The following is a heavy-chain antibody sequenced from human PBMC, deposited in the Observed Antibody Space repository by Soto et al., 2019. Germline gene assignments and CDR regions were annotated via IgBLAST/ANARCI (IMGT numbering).Heavy chain of an antibody. J-gene: IGHJ6*02. D-gene: IGHD3-3*01. CDR3: ARDIDDFWSGPGYHYYGMDV. CDR1: GFTFSSYA. CDR2: ISYDGSNK. Sequence: PGGSLRLSCAASGFTFSSYAMHWVRQAPGKGLEWVAVISYDGSNKYYADSVKGRFTISRDNSKNTLYLQMNSLRAEDTAVYYCARDIDDFWSGPGYHYYGMDVWGQGTTVTVSS. V-gene: IGHV3-30-3*01.